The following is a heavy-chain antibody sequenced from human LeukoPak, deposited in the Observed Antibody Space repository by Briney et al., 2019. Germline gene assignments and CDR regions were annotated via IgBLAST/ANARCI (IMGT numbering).Heavy chain of an antibody. CDR3: ARDRHNSPYGMDV. D-gene: IGHD1-14*01. J-gene: IGHJ6*02. CDR2: IWYDGSNE. V-gene: IGHV3-33*01. CDR1: GFTFTNYD. Sequence: GRSLRLSCAASGFTFTNYDIHWVRQAPGKGLEWVAVIWYDGSNEYYADSVKGRFTISRDNSKNTLYLQMYSLRAEDTAVYYCARDRHNSPYGMDVWGQGTTVTVSS.